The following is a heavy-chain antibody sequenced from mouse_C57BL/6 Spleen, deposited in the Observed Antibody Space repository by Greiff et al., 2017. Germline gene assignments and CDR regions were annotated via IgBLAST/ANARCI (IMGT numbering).Heavy chain of an antibody. CDR3: ARHYSNYECAY. V-gene: IGHV1-69*01. J-gene: IGHJ3*01. CDR1: GYTFTSYW. Sequence: QVQLQQPGAELVKPGASVKLSCKASGYTFTSYWMHWVKQRPGQGLEWIGEIDPSDSYTNYNQKFKGKSTLTVDKSSSTAYMQLSSLTSEDSAVYYCARHYSNYECAYWGQGTLVTVSA. D-gene: IGHD2-5*01. CDR2: IDPSDSYT.